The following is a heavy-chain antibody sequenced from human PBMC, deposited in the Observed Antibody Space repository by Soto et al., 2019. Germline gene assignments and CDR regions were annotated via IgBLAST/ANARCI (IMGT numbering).Heavy chain of an antibody. V-gene: IGHV3-30*18. Sequence: QVQLVESGGGVVQPARSLRLSCAASVFTFISSGMHWVRQAPGKGLLWVAVISYDGSNKNYADSVKGRFTISRDNSKHTLYLQLNSVRAADTAVYYCAKSRPKVITHSYSIDYWGHGIPVAVSS. CDR1: VFTFISSG. CDR3: AKSRPKVITHSYSIDY. CDR2: ISYDGSNK. J-gene: IGHJ4*01. D-gene: IGHD3-10*01.